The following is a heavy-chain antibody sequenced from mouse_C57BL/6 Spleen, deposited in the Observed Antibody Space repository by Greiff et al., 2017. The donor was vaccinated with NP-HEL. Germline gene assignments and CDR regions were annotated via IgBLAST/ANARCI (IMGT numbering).Heavy chain of an antibody. CDR1: GYTFTSYW. Sequence: QVQLQQPGAELVMPGASVTLSCKASGYTFTSYWMHWVKQRPGQGLEWIGEIDPSDSYTNYNQKFKGKSTLTVDKSSSTAYMQISSLTSEDFAVYYCARSWDGSSQGWFAYWGKGTLVTVSA. V-gene: IGHV1-69*01. CDR3: ARSWDGSSQGWFAY. CDR2: IDPSDSYT. D-gene: IGHD1-1*01. J-gene: IGHJ3*01.